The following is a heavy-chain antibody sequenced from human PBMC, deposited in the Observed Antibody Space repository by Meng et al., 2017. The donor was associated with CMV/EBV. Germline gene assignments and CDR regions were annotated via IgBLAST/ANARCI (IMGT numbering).Heavy chain of an antibody. Sequence: GGSLKISCKVSGYSFTNYWIGWVRQMPGKGLEWLGIIYPVDSDTIYSPSFQGQVTISADKSISTAYLQWSSLKASDTAIYYCARHSAPNVAASGVIYFDYWGQGTLVTVSS. CDR3: ARHSAPNVAASGVIYFDY. CDR1: GYSFTNYW. D-gene: IGHD6-13*01. CDR2: IYPVDSDT. J-gene: IGHJ4*02. V-gene: IGHV5-51*01.